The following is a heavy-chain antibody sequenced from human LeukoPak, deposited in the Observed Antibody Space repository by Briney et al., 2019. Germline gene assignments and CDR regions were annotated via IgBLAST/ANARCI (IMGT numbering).Heavy chain of an antibody. CDR1: GGSISSYY. CDR2: IYYSGST. J-gene: IGHJ3*02. CDR3: ARHGLYYDYVWGRYRLQLDAFDI. D-gene: IGHD3-16*02. V-gene: IGHV4-59*08. Sequence: PSETLSLTCTVSGGSISSYYWSWIRQPPGKGLEWIEYIYYSGSTNYNPSLKSRVTISVDTSKNQFSLKLSSVTAADTAVYYCARHGLYYDYVWGRYRLQLDAFDIWGQGTMVTVSS.